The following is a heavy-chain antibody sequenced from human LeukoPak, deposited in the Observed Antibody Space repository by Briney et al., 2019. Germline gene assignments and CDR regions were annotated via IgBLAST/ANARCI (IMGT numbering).Heavy chain of an antibody. D-gene: IGHD3-3*01. CDR3: VRSMEV. J-gene: IGHJ6*02. CDR1: GFTFSSYW. V-gene: IGHV3-7*01. Sequence: GGSLRLSCETSGFTFSSYWMHWVRQAPGRGLEWLATINQDGRKTHYVDSVKGRHTISRDNAKNSLYLEVSSLRVEDTAIYCCVRSMEVWGQGTTVTVSS. CDR2: INQDGRKT.